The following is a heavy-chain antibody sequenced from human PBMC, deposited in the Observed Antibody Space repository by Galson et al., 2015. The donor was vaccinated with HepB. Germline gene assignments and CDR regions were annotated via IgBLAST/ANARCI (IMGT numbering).Heavy chain of an antibody. Sequence: SVKVSCKASGYTFTGYYMHWVRQAPGQGLEWMGWINPNSGGTNHAQKFQGRVTMTRNTSIATAYMELSRLRSDDTAVYYCARVGGSYHDFDYWGQGTVVTVSS. CDR3: ARVGGSYHDFDY. CDR1: GYTFTGYY. V-gene: IGHV1-2*02. CDR2: INPNSGGT. J-gene: IGHJ4*02. D-gene: IGHD1-26*01.